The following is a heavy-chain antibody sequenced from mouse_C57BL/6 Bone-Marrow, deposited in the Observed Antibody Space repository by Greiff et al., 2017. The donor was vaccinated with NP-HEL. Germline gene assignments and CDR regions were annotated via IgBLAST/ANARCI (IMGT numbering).Heavy chain of an antibody. V-gene: IGHV1-9*01. D-gene: IGHD1-1*01. Sequence: QVQLQQSGAELMKPGASVKLSCKATGYTFTGYWIEWVKQRPGHGLEWIGEILPGSGSTNYNEKFKGKATFTADPSTNTAYMQLSILTTEDSAIYDCARSHYGSGRYYFDYWGQGTTLTVSS. CDR1: GYTFTGYW. CDR2: ILPGSGST. CDR3: ARSHYGSGRYYFDY. J-gene: IGHJ2*01.